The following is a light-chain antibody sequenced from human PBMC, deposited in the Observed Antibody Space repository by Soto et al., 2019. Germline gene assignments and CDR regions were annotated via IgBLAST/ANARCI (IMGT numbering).Light chain of an antibody. V-gene: IGLV2-14*01. Sequence: QSALTQPASVSGSPGQSITVSCTGTSSDIGGYDYVSWYQQRPGKAPKLMIYEVRYRPSGVSNRFSGSKSGNTASLTISGLQAEDEAVYYCCSYTRTSNHYFFGSGTKVTVL. CDR1: SSDIGGYDY. CDR2: EVR. J-gene: IGLJ1*01. CDR3: CSYTRTSNHYF.